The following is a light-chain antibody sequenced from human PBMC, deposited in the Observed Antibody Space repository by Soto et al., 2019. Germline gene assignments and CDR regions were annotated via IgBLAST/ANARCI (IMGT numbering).Light chain of an antibody. Sequence: EIVMTQSPATLSVSPGERATLSCRASQSVSSDLAWYHQKPGQAPSLLIYGASTRATGIPARFSGSGSGTEFTLTSNSLQSEDFAVYYCQQYNNWPRTFGQGTKVEIK. J-gene: IGKJ1*01. V-gene: IGKV3-15*01. CDR3: QQYNNWPRT. CDR1: QSVSSD. CDR2: GAS.